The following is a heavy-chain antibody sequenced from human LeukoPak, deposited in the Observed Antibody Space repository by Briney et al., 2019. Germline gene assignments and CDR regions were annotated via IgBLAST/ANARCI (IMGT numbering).Heavy chain of an antibody. CDR1: GGSFSGYY. D-gene: IGHD3-10*01. Sequence: SETLSLTCAVYGGSFSGYYWSWIRQPPGKGLEWIGEINHSGSTNYNPSLKSRVTISVDTSKNQFSLKLSSVTAADTAVYYCARGRGITMVRGVGFDYWGQGTLVTVSP. CDR3: ARGRGITMVRGVGFDY. V-gene: IGHV4-34*01. CDR2: INHSGST. J-gene: IGHJ4*02.